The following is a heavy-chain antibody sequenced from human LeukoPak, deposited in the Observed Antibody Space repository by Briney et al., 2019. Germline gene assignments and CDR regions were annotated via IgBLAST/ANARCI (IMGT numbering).Heavy chain of an antibody. CDR2: ISGSSSHI. CDR3: ARGPYYMDV. CDR1: GFTFSTYN. Sequence: PGGSLRLSCAASGFTFSTYNMNWVRQAPGKGLEWVSSISGSSSHIYYADSVKGRFTISRDNAKNSLYLQMNSLRAEDTAVYYCARGPYYMDVWGKGTTVTISS. V-gene: IGHV3-21*01. J-gene: IGHJ6*03.